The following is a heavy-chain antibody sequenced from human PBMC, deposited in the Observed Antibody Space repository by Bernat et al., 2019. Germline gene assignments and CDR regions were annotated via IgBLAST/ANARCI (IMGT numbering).Heavy chain of an antibody. CDR3: ARGRGGRGGYDF. Sequence: QLQLQESGPGLVKPSETLSLTCTVSGGSISSSSYYWGWIRQPPGKGLEWIGSIYYSGSTYYNPSLKSRVTISVDTSKNQFSLKLTSVTAADTAVYYCARGRGGRGGYDFWGQGTLVTVSS. CDR1: GGSISSSSYY. D-gene: IGHD2-15*01. V-gene: IGHV4-39*07. J-gene: IGHJ4*02. CDR2: IYYSGST.